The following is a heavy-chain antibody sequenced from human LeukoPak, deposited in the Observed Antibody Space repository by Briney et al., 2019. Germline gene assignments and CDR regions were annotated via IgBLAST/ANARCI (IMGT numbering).Heavy chain of an antibody. CDR1: GFTFSSSA. J-gene: IGHJ1*01. V-gene: IGHV3-23*01. CDR3: AKSGYNRFNL. CDR2: ISGSGSGGST. Sequence: GGSLRLSCAASGFTFSSSAMSWVRQAPGEGLEWVSSISGSGSGGSTYYADSVKGRFTISRDNSKNTLYLQMNSLRAEDTAVYYCAKSGYNRFNLWGQDTLVTVSP. D-gene: IGHD5-24*01.